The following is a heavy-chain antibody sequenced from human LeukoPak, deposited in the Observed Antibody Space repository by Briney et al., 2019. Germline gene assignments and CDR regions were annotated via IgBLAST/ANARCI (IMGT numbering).Heavy chain of an antibody. CDR3: AGQLLRAV. CDR1: GFPVSSYW. CDR2: INEDGSVQ. D-gene: IGHD2-2*01. J-gene: IGHJ6*03. V-gene: IGHV3-7*01. Sequence: GGTLRLSCAASGFPVSSYWRSGVRQPPGKGLEWVANINEDGSVQDYVDAVKGRFTISRDNAKNSRYLEITSLRVDDTDVYYCAGQLLRAVWGKGTTVSV.